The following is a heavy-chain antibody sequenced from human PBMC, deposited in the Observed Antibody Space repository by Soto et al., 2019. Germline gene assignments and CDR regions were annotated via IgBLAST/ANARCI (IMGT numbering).Heavy chain of an antibody. CDR1: GGTFRNYP. CDR3: ARGPLVVLNYFES. V-gene: IGHV1-69*02. J-gene: IGHJ4*02. Sequence: QVQLVQSGTEVKKPGSSVKVSCKASGGTFRNYPINWVRQAPGQGLEWMGSIFPLTDIPDYAQNFQARLTISADKSTITDYMELSSLTSDDTAMYFCARGPLVVLNYFESWGQGTLVIVSS. CDR2: IFPLTDIP.